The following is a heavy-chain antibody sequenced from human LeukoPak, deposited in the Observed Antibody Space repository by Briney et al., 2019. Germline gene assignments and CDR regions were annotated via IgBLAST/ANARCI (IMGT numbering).Heavy chain of an antibody. J-gene: IGHJ5*02. Sequence: PSETLSLTCTVSGGSISTGGYSWTWIRQYPGKGLERIGYIYYSGSTHYNPSLKSRVGLSVDTSKNQFSLKLTSVTAADTAVYYCATYRAGDINWFDPWGQGLLVTVSS. V-gene: IGHV4-31*03. CDR3: ATYRAGDINWFDP. CDR1: GGSISTGGYS. D-gene: IGHD2-15*01. CDR2: IYYSGST.